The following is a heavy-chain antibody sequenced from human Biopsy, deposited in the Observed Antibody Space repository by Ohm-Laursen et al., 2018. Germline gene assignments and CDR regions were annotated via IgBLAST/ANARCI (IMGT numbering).Heavy chain of an antibody. CDR2: ISHTGST. CDR1: NVSFSSFY. D-gene: IGHD3-22*01. CDR3: GRREVVITHDAFDT. V-gene: IGHV4-34*01. Sequence: SETLSLTCSVYNVSFSSFYWSWIRQPPGKGLEWIGEISHTGSTNYNPPLKSRVFMSVDTSRSQFSLKLSSVTAADTAVYYCGRREVVITHDAFDTWGQGTMVTVSS. J-gene: IGHJ3*02.